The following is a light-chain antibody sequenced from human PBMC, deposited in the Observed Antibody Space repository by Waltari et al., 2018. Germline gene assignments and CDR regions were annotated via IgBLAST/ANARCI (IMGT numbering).Light chain of an antibody. J-gene: IGLJ3*02. CDR1: SSDVGIYDY. V-gene: IGLV2-8*01. Sequence: QSALTQPPSASGSPGQSVTISCTGTSSDVGIYDYVSWYQQRPGKAPKLIIYAVTERPSGVPVRFSGSKSGNTASLTVFGLQTEDEGTYYCGSYAGSKILLFGGGTELTVL. CDR3: GSYAGSKILL. CDR2: AVT.